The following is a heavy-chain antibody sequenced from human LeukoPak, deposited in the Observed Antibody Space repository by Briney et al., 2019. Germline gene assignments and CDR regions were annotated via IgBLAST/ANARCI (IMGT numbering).Heavy chain of an antibody. J-gene: IGHJ4*02. CDR3: ARDLSSSWYNFDY. Sequence: GGSLRLSCAASGFTFSSYSMNWVRQAPGKGLEWVSSISSSSSYIYYADSVKGRFTISRDNAKNTLYLQMNSLRAEDTAVYYCARDLSSSWYNFDYWGQGTLVTVSS. V-gene: IGHV3-21*01. CDR1: GFTFSSYS. CDR2: ISSSSSYI. D-gene: IGHD6-13*01.